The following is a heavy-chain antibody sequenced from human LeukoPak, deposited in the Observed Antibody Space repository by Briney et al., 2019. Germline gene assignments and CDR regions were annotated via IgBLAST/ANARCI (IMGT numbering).Heavy chain of an antibody. D-gene: IGHD1-1*01. CDR3: ARGRFGRTIPAPTFDY. CDR1: GGSISSGGYY. V-gene: IGHV4-31*03. J-gene: IGHJ4*02. Sequence: PSQTLSLTCTVSGGSISSGGYYWSWIRQHPGKGLEWIGYIYYSGSTYYNPSLKSRVTISVDTSKNQFSLKLSSVTAADTAVYYCARGRFGRTIPAPTFDYWGQGTLVTVSS. CDR2: IYYSGST.